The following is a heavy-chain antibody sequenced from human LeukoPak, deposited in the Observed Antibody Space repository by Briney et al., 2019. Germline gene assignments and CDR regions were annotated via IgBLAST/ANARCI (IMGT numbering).Heavy chain of an antibody. CDR2: SFDGGNS. D-gene: IGHD3-22*01. J-gene: IGHJ6*03. CDR3: ATTSGYRNYYHYYIDV. Sequence: KPSETLSLTCTVSGVSISNTVYYWGWIRQAPGKGLEWIGTSFDGGNSYYNPSLKSRVTMSVDGSKNQFSLTLASVTAADTAVYYCATTSGYRNYYHYYIDVWGKGTTVTVSS. CDR1: GVSISNTVYY. V-gene: IGHV4-39*01.